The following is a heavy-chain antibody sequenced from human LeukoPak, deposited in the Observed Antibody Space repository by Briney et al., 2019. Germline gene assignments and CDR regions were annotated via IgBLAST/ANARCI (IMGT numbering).Heavy chain of an antibody. CDR3: AKRLAHTAFDY. CDR2: ISGSGGT. J-gene: IGHJ4*02. V-gene: IGHV3-23*01. CDR1: GFTFSSLA. D-gene: IGHD2-21*01. Sequence: GGSLRLSCAASGFTFSSLAMSWVRQAPGKGLEWVSTISGSGGTYYADSVKGRFTISRDNSRNTLSLQMNSLRAEDTAVYYCAKRLAHTAFDYWGQGTLVTVSS.